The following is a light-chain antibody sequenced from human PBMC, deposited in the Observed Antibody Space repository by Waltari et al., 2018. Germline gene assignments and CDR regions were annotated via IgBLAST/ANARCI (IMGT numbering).Light chain of an antibody. CDR3: HQHNNWPHT. CDR2: DAS. V-gene: IGKV3-11*01. Sequence: EIVLTQSPATLSLSPGESPPPSCRASQTVSYLAWYQQKPGQAPRLVIYDASNRATGIPARFSGSGSGTDFTLTISSLEPEDFAVYYCHQHNNWPHTFGQGTKLEIK. CDR1: QTVSY. J-gene: IGKJ2*01.